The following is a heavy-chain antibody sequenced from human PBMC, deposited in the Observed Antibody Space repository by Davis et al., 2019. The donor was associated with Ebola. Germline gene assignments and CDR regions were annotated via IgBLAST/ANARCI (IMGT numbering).Heavy chain of an antibody. CDR1: GYTFTRHD. CDR3: ARGKDYYGSGIYDY. V-gene: IGHV1-8*03. CDR2: MNPNSGDI. Sequence: ASVKVSCKASGYTFTRHDINWVRQATGQGLEWMGWMNPNSGDIGYAQKFQGRVTITRNTSISTTYMELSSLRSEDTAVYYCARGKDYYGSGIYDYWGQGTLVTVSS. J-gene: IGHJ4*02. D-gene: IGHD3-10*01.